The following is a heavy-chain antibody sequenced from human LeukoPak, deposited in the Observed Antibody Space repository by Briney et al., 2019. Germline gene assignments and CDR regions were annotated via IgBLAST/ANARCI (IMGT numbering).Heavy chain of an antibody. Sequence: GGSLRLSCTASGFIFSNYWMQWVRHAPGKGLVWVSLIQSDGSGTTYTDSMKGRFTISRDNAKNTLYLQMNSLTAEDTAVYYCARYNHGSIDHWGQGTLVTVSS. CDR3: ARYNHGSIDH. D-gene: IGHD3-10*01. V-gene: IGHV3-74*03. CDR1: GFIFSNYW. CDR2: IQSDGSGT. J-gene: IGHJ4*02.